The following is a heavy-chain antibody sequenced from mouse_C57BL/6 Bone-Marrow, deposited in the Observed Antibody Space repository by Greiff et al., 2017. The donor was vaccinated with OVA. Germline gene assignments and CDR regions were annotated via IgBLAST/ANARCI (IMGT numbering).Heavy chain of an antibody. Sequence: EVKVEESGPGLVKPSQSLSLTCSVTGYSITSGYYWNWIRQFPGNKLEWMGYISYDGSNNYNPSLKNRISITRDTSKNQFFLKLNSVTTEDTATYYCARWLLQFGYWGQGTLVTVSA. J-gene: IGHJ3*01. CDR1: GYSITSGYY. CDR2: ISYDGSN. CDR3: ARWLLQFGY. V-gene: IGHV3-6*01. D-gene: IGHD2-3*01.